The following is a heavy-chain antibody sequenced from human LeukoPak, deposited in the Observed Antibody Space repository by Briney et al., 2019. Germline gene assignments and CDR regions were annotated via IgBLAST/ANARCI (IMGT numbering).Heavy chain of an antibody. J-gene: IGHJ6*04. CDR2: INHSGST. Sequence: SETLSLTCAVYGGSFSGYYWSWIRQPPGKGLEWIGEINHSGSTNYNPSLKSRVTISVDTSKNQFSLKLSSVTAADTAVYYCARGRILVVVAATPRLYGMDVWGKGTTVTVSS. D-gene: IGHD2-15*01. CDR3: ARGRILVVVAATPRLYGMDV. V-gene: IGHV4-34*01. CDR1: GGSFSGYY.